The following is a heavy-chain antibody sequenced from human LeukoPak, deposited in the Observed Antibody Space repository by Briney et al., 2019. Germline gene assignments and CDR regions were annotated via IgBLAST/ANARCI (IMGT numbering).Heavy chain of an antibody. J-gene: IGHJ4*02. CDR3: VRASGSFDY. CDR2: IWSDGSNK. CDR1: GFTFSDYG. D-gene: IGHD3-10*01. Sequence: GGSLRLSCAASGFTFSDYGIHWVRRAPGKGLEWMAVIWSDGSNKYYADSVKGRFTISRDNSRKTLYLQMNSLRAEDTAVYYCVRASGSFDYWGQGTLVTVSS. V-gene: IGHV3-33*01.